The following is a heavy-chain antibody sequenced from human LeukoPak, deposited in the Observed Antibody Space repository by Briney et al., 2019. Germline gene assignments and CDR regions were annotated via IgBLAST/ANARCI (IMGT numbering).Heavy chain of an antibody. CDR3: ARARISIAVAGTVDY. CDR2: IKQDGSEK. J-gene: IGHJ4*02. Sequence: GGSLRLSCAASGFTFRSYWMGWVRQAPGKGLEWVANIKQDGSEKYYVDSVKGRFTISRDNAKNSLYLQMNSLRAEDTAAYYCARARISIAVAGTVDYWGQGTLVTVSS. D-gene: IGHD6-19*01. CDR1: GFTFRSYW. V-gene: IGHV3-7*01.